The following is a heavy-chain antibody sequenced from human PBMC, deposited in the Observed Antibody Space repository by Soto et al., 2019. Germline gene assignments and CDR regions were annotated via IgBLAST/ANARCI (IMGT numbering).Heavy chain of an antibody. Sequence: SVKVXCKASGFTFTSSAVQWVRQARGQRLEWIGWIVVGSGNTNYAQKFQERVTITRDMSTSTAYMELSSLRSEDTAAYYCAADFGVAVLGSGSYDYYYYGMDVWGQGTTVTLSS. CDR1: GFTFTSSA. CDR2: IVVGSGNT. D-gene: IGHD3-10*01. CDR3: AADFGVAVLGSGSYDYYYYGMDV. J-gene: IGHJ6*02. V-gene: IGHV1-58*01.